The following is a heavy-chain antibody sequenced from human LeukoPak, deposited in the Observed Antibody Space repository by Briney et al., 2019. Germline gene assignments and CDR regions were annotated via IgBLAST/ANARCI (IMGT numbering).Heavy chain of an antibody. CDR2: ICYSGST. V-gene: IGHV4-59*01. D-gene: IGHD2-2*02. Sequence: SETLSLTCTVSGGSISGYYWNWIRQPPGKGLEWIGFICYSGSTNYNPSLKSRVTISVDTSKNQFSLKLSSVTAADTAVYYCARSPPYCSSPGCYIGWFDPWGQGTLVTVSS. CDR3: ARSPPYCSSPGCYIGWFDP. J-gene: IGHJ5*02. CDR1: GGSISGYY.